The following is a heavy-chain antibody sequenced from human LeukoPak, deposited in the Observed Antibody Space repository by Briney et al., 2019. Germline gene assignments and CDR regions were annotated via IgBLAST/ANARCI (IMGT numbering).Heavy chain of an antibody. CDR3: AKRYCSSTSCYTDDY. J-gene: IGHJ4*02. CDR1: GYTFTSYG. D-gene: IGHD2-2*02. Sequence: ASVKVSCKASGYTFTSYGISWVRQAPGQGLEWMGWISAYNGNTNYAQKLQGRVTMTTDTSTSTAYMELRSLRSDDTAVYYCAKRYCSSTSCYTDDYWGQGTLVTVSS. V-gene: IGHV1-18*01. CDR2: ISAYNGNT.